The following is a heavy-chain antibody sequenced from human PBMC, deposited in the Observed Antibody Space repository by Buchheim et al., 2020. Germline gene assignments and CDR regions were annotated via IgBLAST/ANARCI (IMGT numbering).Heavy chain of an antibody. CDR2: ISGSGGST. D-gene: IGHD3-10*01. J-gene: IGHJ5*02. V-gene: IGHV3-23*01. CDR1: GFTFSSYA. CDR3: AKSVVRGRDTRNWFDP. Sequence: EVQLLESGGGLVQPGGSLRLSCAASGFTFSSYAMSWVRQAPGKGLEWVSAISGSGGSTYYADSVKGRVTISRDNSKNTLFLQMNSLRAEDTAVYYCAKSVVRGRDTRNWFDPWGQGTL.